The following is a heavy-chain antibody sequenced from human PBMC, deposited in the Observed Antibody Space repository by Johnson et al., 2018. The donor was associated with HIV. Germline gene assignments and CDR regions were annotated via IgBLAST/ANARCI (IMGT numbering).Heavy chain of an antibody. Sequence: VQLVESGGGLIQPGGSLRLSCAASGFTFSSYDMHWVRQATGKGLEWVSAIGTAGDTYYPGSVKGRFTVSRDISTGTVYLQMNSLRVEDTAVYYCSRQPWDCSDILGQGTAVTVSS. J-gene: IGHJ3*02. CDR3: SRQPWDCSDI. V-gene: IGHV3-13*01. CDR1: GFTFSSYD. D-gene: IGHD1-26*01. CDR2: IGTAGDT.